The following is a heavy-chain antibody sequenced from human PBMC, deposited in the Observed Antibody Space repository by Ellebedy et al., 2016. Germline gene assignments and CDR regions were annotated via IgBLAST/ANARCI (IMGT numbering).Heavy chain of an antibody. D-gene: IGHD6-19*01. V-gene: IGHV4-59*02. CDR2: VFHTGTT. CDR3: AKWNGGWYAFEV. Sequence: SETLSLTCNVPGGSVSSDYWNWIRRPPGKGLEWIGYVFHTGTTNYNPSLKSRVTMSVDTSKSQFSLRLTSVTAAETAVYYCAKWNGGWYAFEVWGQGTMVTVSS. CDR1: GGSVSSDY. J-gene: IGHJ3*01.